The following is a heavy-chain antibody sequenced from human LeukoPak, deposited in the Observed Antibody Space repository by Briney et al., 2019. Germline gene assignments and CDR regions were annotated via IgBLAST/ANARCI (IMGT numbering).Heavy chain of an antibody. V-gene: IGHV4-39*07. CDR2: IYYSGST. CDR1: GGSISSSSYY. J-gene: IGHJ6*03. D-gene: IGHD5-24*01. CDR3: ARCLFDHQMVPYYYYMDV. Sequence: SETLSLTCTVSGGSISSSSYYWGWIRQPPGKGLEWIGSIYYSGSTYYNPSLKSRVTISVDTSKNQFSLKLSSVTAADTAVYYCARCLFDHQMVPYYYYMDVWGKGTTVTVSS.